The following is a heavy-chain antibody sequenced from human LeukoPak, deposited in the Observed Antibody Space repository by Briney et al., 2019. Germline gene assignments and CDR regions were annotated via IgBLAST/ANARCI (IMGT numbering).Heavy chain of an antibody. CDR3: ARGEYNWNDLHL. V-gene: IGHV3-66*01. CDR1: GFTVGSNY. CDR2: MYSGGGT. J-gene: IGHJ5*02. D-gene: IGHD1-20*01. Sequence: TGGSLRLSCAASGFTVGSNYMSWVRQAPGRGLEWVSVMYSGGGTYYADSVKGRFTISRDNSKNTLYLQMNSLRAEDTAVYYCARGEYNWNDLHLWGQGTLVTVSS.